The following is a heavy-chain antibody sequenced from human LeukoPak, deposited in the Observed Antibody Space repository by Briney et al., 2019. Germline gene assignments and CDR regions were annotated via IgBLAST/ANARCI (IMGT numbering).Heavy chain of an antibody. Sequence: GGSLRLSCAASGFTFSGYNMNWVRQAPGKGLEWVSSISSSSSYIYYTDSVQGRFTISRDNAKNSLYLQMNSLRAEDTAVYYCARDLGGYCSRPSCSHGMDVWGRGTTVTVSS. J-gene: IGHJ6*02. CDR3: ARDLGGYCSRPSCSHGMDV. CDR2: ISSSSSYI. V-gene: IGHV3-21*01. CDR1: GFTFSGYN. D-gene: IGHD2-2*01.